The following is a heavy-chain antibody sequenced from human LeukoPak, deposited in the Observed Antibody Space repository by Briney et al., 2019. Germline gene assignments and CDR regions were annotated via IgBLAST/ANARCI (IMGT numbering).Heavy chain of an antibody. V-gene: IGHV3-74*01. J-gene: IGHJ4*01. D-gene: IGHD6-6*01. CDR2: ISGDGSVT. CDR3: ARYSSSSGGASYYLDY. Sequence: GGSLRLSCTASGFTLRNYWMHWVRQVPGKRLVWVSRISGDGSVTNYADSVQGRFTIPRDNAKNIVYLQINSLRSEDTAVYYCARYSSSSGGASYYLDYWGHGALVTVSS. CDR1: GFTLRNYW.